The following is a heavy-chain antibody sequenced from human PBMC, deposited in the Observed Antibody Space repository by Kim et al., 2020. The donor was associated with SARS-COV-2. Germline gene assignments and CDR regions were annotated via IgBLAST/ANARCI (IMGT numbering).Heavy chain of an antibody. CDR1: GYTFTYYG. J-gene: IGHJ3*01. V-gene: IGHV1-18*01. CDR2: ISAHFGNT. D-gene: IGHD4-17*01. Sequence: ASVKVSCKASGYTFTYYGLSWLRQAPGQGLEWVGWISAHFGNTNYAQNFQGRVTLTTDTSTSTTYMELRSLRSDDTAVYYCARDGIQKPHNPFYGFDVWG. CDR3: ARDGIQKPHNPFYGFDV.